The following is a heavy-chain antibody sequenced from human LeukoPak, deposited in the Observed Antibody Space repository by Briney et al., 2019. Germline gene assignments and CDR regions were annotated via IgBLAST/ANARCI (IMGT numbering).Heavy chain of an antibody. Sequence: PGGSLRLSCAASGFTFSSYSMNWVRQAPGKGLEWVSSISSSSSYIYYADSVKGRFTISRDNAKNSLYLQMRSLRAEDTAVYYCARDRDDSSGYWPFDPWGQGTLVTVSS. CDR2: ISSSSSYI. V-gene: IGHV3-21*01. D-gene: IGHD3-22*01. CDR3: ARDRDDSSGYWPFDP. J-gene: IGHJ5*02. CDR1: GFTFSSYS.